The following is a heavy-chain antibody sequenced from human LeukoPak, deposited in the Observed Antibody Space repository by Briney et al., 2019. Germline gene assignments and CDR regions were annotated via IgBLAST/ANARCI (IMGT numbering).Heavy chain of an antibody. CDR3: ARSMTTMTPWDFFYNGMDV. J-gene: IGHJ6*02. D-gene: IGHD4-17*01. CDR2: IYYSGST. Sequence: PETLSLTCSVSGGSVSTYYWSWIRQPPGKGLEWIAYIYYSGSTNYNPSLTSRVTISVDTSKNQFSLKLTSVTAADTAVYYCARSMTTMTPWDFFYNGMDVWGQGTTVTVSS. V-gene: IGHV4-59*02. CDR1: GGSVSTYY.